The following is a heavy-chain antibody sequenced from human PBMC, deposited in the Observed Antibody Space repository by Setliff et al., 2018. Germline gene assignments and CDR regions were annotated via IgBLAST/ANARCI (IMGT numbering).Heavy chain of an antibody. CDR3: FGAGTCSY. J-gene: IGHJ4*02. D-gene: IGHD3-10*01. CDR1: GFSLNSFR. V-gene: IGHV3-21*01. CDR2: ISSTGDDI. Sequence: GGSLRLSCAASGFSLNSFRMTWIRQPPGKGLEWVSSISSTGDDIYYTDPVKGRFTISRDNAKNSLSLQMNSLRNEDTAVYYCFGAGTCSYWGQGTLVTVSS.